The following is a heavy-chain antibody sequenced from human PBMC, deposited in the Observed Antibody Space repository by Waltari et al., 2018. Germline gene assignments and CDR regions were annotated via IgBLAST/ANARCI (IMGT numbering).Heavy chain of an antibody. CDR3: ARGRTWSCSGGSCYPALFDY. Sequence: QLQLVQSGAEVKKPGASVKVSCKASGYTFTSYYMHWVRQAPGQGLEWMGIINPSGGSTSYAQKFQGRVTMTRDTSTSTVYMELSSLRSEDTAVYYCARGRTWSCSGGSCYPALFDYWGQGTLVTVSS. CDR2: INPSGGST. J-gene: IGHJ4*02. CDR1: GYTFTSYY. D-gene: IGHD2-15*01. V-gene: IGHV1-46*01.